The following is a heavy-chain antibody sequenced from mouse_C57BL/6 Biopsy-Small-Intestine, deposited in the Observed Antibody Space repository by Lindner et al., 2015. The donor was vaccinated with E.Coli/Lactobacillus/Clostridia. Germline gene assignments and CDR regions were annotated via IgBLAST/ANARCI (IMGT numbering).Heavy chain of an antibody. J-gene: IGHJ4*01. V-gene: IGHV1-54*01. D-gene: IGHD2-1*01. Sequence: VQLQESGAELMKPGASVKLSCKTSGYTFTDYWIEWVKQRPGQGLEWIGVINPGSGDTNYNEKFKGKAIMTADSSSSTAYMQLSSLTSEDSAVYFCASYYGNYYAMDYWGQGTSVTVSS. CDR3: ASYYGNYYAMDY. CDR2: INPGSGDT. CDR1: GYTFTDYW.